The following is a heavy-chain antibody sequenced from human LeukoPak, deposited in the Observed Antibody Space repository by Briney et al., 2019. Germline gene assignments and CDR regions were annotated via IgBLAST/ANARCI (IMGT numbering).Heavy chain of an antibody. Sequence: GTLSLTCAISGGSISSSNWWTWVRQPPGKGLEWVSATNGGGGSTYYADSVRGRFTISRDNSKNTLYLQMSSLRAEDTALYYCAKVVNSGYYYYFDYWGQGTLVTVSS. CDR2: TNGGGGST. CDR3: AKVVNSGYYYYFDY. CDR1: GGSISSSN. V-gene: IGHV3-23*01. D-gene: IGHD1-26*01. J-gene: IGHJ4*02.